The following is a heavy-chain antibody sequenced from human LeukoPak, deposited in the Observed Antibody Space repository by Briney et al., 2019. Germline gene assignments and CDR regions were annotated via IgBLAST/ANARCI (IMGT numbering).Heavy chain of an antibody. V-gene: IGHV3-53*01. CDR1: GFTVSSNY. CDR3: ARGAAAGIGYFDY. D-gene: IGHD6-13*01. Sequence: WGSLRLSCAASGFTVSSNYMSWVRQAPGKGLEWVSVIYSGGSTYYADSVKGRFTISRDNSKNTLYLQMNSLRAEDTAVYYCARGAAAGIGYFDYWGQGTLVTVSS. J-gene: IGHJ4*02. CDR2: IYSGGST.